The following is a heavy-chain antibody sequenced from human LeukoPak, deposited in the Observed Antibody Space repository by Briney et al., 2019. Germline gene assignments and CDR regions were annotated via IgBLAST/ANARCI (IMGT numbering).Heavy chain of an antibody. V-gene: IGHV4-59*01. Sequence: PSETLSLTCTVSGGSISSYYWSWIRQPPGKGLEWIGYIYYSGSTNYNPSLKSRVTISVDTSKNQFSLKLSSVTAADTAVYYCARLTPGDDFWSGGPHNWFDPWGQGTLVTVSS. CDR1: GGSISSYY. D-gene: IGHD3-3*01. CDR2: IYYSGST. J-gene: IGHJ5*02. CDR3: ARLTPGDDFWSGGPHNWFDP.